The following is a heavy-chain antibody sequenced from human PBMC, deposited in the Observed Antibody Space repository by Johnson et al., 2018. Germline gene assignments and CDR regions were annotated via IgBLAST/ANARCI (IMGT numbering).Heavy chain of an antibody. CDR3: ATAMTTDDAFDI. CDR2: ISGSGGST. J-gene: IGHJ3*02. V-gene: IGHV3-23*04. D-gene: IGHD4-17*01. Sequence: VQLVQSGGGLVQPGGSLRLSCAASGFTFSSYAMTWVRQAPGKGLEWVSTISGSGGSTYYADSVKGRFTISRDNSKNTLYLQMNSLRADNTAVYYRATAMTTDDAFDIWGQGTMVTFSS. CDR1: GFTFSSYA.